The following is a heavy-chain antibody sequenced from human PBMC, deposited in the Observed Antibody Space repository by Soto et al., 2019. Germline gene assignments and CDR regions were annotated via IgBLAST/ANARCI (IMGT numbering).Heavy chain of an antibody. CDR1: GGSFSGYY. V-gene: IGHV4-34*01. D-gene: IGHD2-8*02. Sequence: SETLSLTCAVYGGSFSGYYWTWIRQPPGTGLEWIGEINHSGSTNYNPSLKSRVTISVDTSKNQFSLKLTSVTAADTAVYYCARDKITGLFDYWGQGAQVTVSS. J-gene: IGHJ4*02. CDR3: ARDKITGLFDY. CDR2: INHSGST.